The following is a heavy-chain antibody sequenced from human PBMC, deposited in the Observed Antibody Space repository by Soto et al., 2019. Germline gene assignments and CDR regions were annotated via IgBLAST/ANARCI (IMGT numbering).Heavy chain of an antibody. V-gene: IGHV3-33*01. D-gene: IGHD3-3*01. Sequence: QVQLVESGGGVVQPGRSLRLSCAASGFTFSSYGMHWVRQAPGKGLEWVAVIWYDGSNKYYADSVKGRFTISRDNSKNPLYLQMNSLRAEDTAVYYCARGPYFWEWPLVDYWGQGTLVTVSS. CDR2: IWYDGSNK. CDR1: GFTFSSYG. CDR3: ARGPYFWEWPLVDY. J-gene: IGHJ4*02.